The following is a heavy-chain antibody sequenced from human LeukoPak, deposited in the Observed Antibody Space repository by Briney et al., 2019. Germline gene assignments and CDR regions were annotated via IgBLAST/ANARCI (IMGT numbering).Heavy chain of an antibody. CDR1: GYSFTSYG. CDR2: ISTDNGNT. V-gene: IGHV1-18*01. CDR3: ARAGGYCGRISCPYYFDY. D-gene: IGHD2-15*01. J-gene: IGHJ4*02. Sequence: ASVKVSCRASGYSFTSYGISWARQAPGRGLEWMGWISTDNGNTNYVQNLQGRVSMTRDTFTSTVYMELRSLRSEDTAVYYCARAGGYCGRISCPYYFDYWGQGSLVAVSS.